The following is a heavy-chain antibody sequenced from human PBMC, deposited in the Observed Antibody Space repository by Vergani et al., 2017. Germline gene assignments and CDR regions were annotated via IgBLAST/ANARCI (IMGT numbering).Heavy chain of an antibody. Sequence: VQLVESGGGVVQPGRSLRLSCTSSGFTFSTYAMHWVRQAPGKGLEWVSSISSSSSYIYYADSVKGRFTISRDNAKNSLYLQMNSLRAEDTAVYYCARDLFYYDSSGYYSGFFDYWGQGTLVTVSS. CDR2: ISSSSSYI. J-gene: IGHJ4*02. CDR1: GFTFSTYA. V-gene: IGHV3-21*01. CDR3: ARDLFYYDSSGYYSGFFDY. D-gene: IGHD3-22*01.